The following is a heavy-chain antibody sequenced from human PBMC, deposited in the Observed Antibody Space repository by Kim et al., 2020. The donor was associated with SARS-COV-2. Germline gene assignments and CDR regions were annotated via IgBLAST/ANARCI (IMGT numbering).Heavy chain of an antibody. Sequence: TTYYAGSVKGPFNITRDNSKNTLYLQMNSLRAADTAVYYCAKGTGTHDYWGQGTLVTVSS. CDR2: TT. V-gene: IGHV3-23*01. CDR3: AKGTGTHDY. J-gene: IGHJ4*02.